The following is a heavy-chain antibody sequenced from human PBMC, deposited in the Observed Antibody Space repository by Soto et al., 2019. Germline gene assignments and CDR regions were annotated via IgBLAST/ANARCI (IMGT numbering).Heavy chain of an antibody. CDR2: ISNRGDT. CDR3: AREPRYCRGGSCSITGDAYDI. CDR1: GFIVSDTY. Sequence: EVQLVEPGGGLVQPGGSLRLSCTASGFIVSDTYVNWVRQAPGKGLEWVSVISNRGDTHYADSVRGRFSLSRDISDNTLHLQMNNLRVEDTAVYYCAREPRYCRGGSCSITGDAYDIWGQGTMVTVSS. J-gene: IGHJ3*02. D-gene: IGHD2-15*01. V-gene: IGHV3-66*01.